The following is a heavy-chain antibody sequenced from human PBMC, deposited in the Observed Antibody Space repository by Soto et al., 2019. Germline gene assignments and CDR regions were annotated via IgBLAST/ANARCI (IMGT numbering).Heavy chain of an antibody. CDR3: ERSERYGDYPIYFDY. CDR2: IIPIFGTA. D-gene: IGHD4-17*01. V-gene: IGHV1-69*12. Sequence: QVQLVQSGAEVKKPGSSVKVSCKASGGTFSSYAISWVRQAPGQGLEWMGGIIPIFGTANYAQKFQGRVTITADESTSTAYMELSSLRSEDTAVYYCERSERYGDYPIYFDYWGQGTLVTVSS. J-gene: IGHJ4*02. CDR1: GGTFSSYA.